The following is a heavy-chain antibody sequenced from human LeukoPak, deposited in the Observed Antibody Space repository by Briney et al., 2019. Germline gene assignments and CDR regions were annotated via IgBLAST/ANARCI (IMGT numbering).Heavy chain of an antibody. D-gene: IGHD6-13*01. V-gene: IGHV3-11*04. CDR2: ISSSGSTI. CDR3: ARGQQQLAPESYYYYYMDV. Sequence: PGGSLRLSCAASGFTFSDYYMSWIRQAPGKGLEWVSYISSSGSTIYYADSVKGRFTISRDNAKNSLYLQMNSLRAEDTAVYYCARGQQQLAPESYYYYYMDVWGKGTTVTVSS. CDR1: GFTFSDYY. J-gene: IGHJ6*03.